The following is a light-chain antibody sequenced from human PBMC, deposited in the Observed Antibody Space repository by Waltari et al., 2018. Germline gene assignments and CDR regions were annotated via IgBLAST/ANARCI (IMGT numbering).Light chain of an antibody. V-gene: IGKV1-13*02. J-gene: IGKJ2*01. CDR1: QDISNA. Sequence: AVQLTQSPSSLSASVGDRVSITCRASQDISNAFAWYQQKAVKPPKLLIYDASTLESGVPSKFSGSGSGTYFTLTISSLQPEDFATYYCQHFNSYPPWTFGQGTNLEI. CDR3: QHFNSYPPWT. CDR2: DAS.